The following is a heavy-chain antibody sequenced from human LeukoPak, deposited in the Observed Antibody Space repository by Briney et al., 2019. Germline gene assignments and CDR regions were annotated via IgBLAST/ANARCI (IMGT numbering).Heavy chain of an antibody. CDR1: GYSFTSYW. J-gene: IGHJ6*02. D-gene: IGHD5-18*01. CDR2: IYPGDSDT. Sequence: GASLKISCKGSGYSFTSYWIGWVRQMPGKGLEWMGIIYPGDSDTRYSPSFQGQVTISADKSISTAYLQWSSLKASDTAMYYCARTDTAMVMADYYYYGMDVWGQGTTVTVSS. CDR3: ARTDTAMVMADYYYYGMDV. V-gene: IGHV5-51*01.